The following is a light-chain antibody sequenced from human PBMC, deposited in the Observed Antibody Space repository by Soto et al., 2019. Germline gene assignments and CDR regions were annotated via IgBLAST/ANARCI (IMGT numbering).Light chain of an antibody. CDR2: DVS. V-gene: IGLV2-11*01. CDR1: SSDVGDYDY. J-gene: IGLJ3*02. CDR3: CSYAGTYTWV. Sequence: QSALTQPRSVSGSPGQSVTISCTGTSSDVGDYDYVSWYQQHPGQAPKFMIYDVSKRPSGVPDRFSGSKSGNTASLTISGLQAEDEADYYCCSYAGTYTWVFGGGTKVTVL.